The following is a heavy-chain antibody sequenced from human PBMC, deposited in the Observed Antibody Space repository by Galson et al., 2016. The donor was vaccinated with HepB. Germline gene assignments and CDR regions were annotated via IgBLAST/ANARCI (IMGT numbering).Heavy chain of an antibody. CDR2: IDPGDSFT. V-gene: IGHV5-10-1*01. D-gene: IGHD2-15*01. CDR1: GYSFTNYW. CDR3: ASLRSGSLTSDS. Sequence: QSGAEVKKPGESLRISCTGSGYSFTNYWINWVRQMPGKGLEWMGRIDPGDSFTNYSPSFQGHVTNSADNSISTAYLQWSSLKASDTAMYYCASLRSGSLTSDSWGQGTLVTVSS. J-gene: IGHJ4*02.